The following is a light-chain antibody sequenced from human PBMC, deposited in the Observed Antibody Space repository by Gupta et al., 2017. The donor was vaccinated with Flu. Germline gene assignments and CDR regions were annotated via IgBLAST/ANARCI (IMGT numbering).Light chain of an antibody. J-gene: IGLJ2*01. V-gene: IGLV1-47*01. Sequence: SVLTQPPSVSGTPGQRVTISCSGGSYNVGNNYVYWYRQFPGAAPKLLIFRSNERPSGVSDRFSGSKSGTSASLAISGLRSEDEADYSCAAWDDSLNGVVFGGGTKLTVL. CDR2: RSN. CDR1: SYNVGNNY. CDR3: AAWDDSLNGVV.